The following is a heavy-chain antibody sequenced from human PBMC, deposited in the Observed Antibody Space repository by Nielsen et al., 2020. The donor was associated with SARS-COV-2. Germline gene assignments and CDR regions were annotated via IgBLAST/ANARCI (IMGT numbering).Heavy chain of an antibody. CDR1: GFTFSSYA. CDR2: LSGSGGST. D-gene: IGHD6-19*01. V-gene: IGHV3-23*01. J-gene: IGHJ4*02. Sequence: GGSLRLSCAASGFTFSSYAMSWVRQAPGTGLEWVSGLSGSGGSTFYADSVKGRFTISRDNSQNRLYLQMNSLRAEDTAVYYCAKDRYSGGWYPHFDYWGQGTLVTVSS. CDR3: AKDRYSGGWYPHFDY.